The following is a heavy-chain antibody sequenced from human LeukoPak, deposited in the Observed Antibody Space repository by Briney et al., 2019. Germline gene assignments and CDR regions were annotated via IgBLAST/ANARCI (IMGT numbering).Heavy chain of an antibody. V-gene: IGHV4-39*07. D-gene: IGHD6-19*01. Sequence: SETLSLTCTVSGGSISSSSYYWGWIRQPPGKGLEWIGSIYYSGSTYYNPSLKSRVTISIDTSKNQFSLKLSSVTAADTAVFYCARVSDSGGWYPYYYYMDVWGKGTTVTVSS. CDR2: IYYSGST. CDR1: GGSISSSSYY. J-gene: IGHJ6*03. CDR3: ARVSDSGGWYPYYYYMDV.